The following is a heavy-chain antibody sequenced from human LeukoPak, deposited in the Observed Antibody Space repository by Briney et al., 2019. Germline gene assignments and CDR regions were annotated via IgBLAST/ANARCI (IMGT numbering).Heavy chain of an antibody. V-gene: IGHV1-24*01. CDR3: ATGGGCSGGSCYAVEYYFDY. J-gene: IGHJ4*02. Sequence: ASVKVSCKVSGYTLTELSMHWVRQAPGKGLEWMGGFDPEDGETIYAQKFQGRVTMTEDTSTDTAYMELSSLRSEDTAVYYCATGGGCSGGSCYAVEYYFDYWGQGTLVTVSS. CDR2: FDPEDGET. CDR1: GYTLTELS. D-gene: IGHD2-15*01.